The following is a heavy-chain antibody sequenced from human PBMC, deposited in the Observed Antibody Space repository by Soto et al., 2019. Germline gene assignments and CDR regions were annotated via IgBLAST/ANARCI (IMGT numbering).Heavy chain of an antibody. D-gene: IGHD3-9*01. CDR3: ATDVFRYFDWFGDPDSYGMDV. J-gene: IGHJ6*02. V-gene: IGHV3-53*01. CDR2: IYSGGST. CDR1: GVTVSSNY. Sequence: GGSLRLSWAASGVTVSSNYMSWVRQAPGKGLEWVSVIYSGGSTYYADSVKGRFTISRDNSKNTLYLQMNSLRAEDTAVYYCATDVFRYFDWFGDPDSYGMDVWGQGTTVTVSS.